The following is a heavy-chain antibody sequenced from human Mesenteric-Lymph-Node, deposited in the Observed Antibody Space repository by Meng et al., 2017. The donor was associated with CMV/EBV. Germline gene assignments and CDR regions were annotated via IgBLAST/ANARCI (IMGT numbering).Heavy chain of an antibody. V-gene: IGHV4-59*01. Sequence: GSLRLSCTVSGGSISSYYWSWIRQPPGKGLEWIGYIYYSGSTNYNPSLKSRVTISVDTSKNQFSLKLSSVTAADTAVYYCARYLQLNWFDPWGQGTLVTVSS. CDR3: ARYLQLNWFDP. D-gene: IGHD1-1*01. J-gene: IGHJ5*02. CDR2: IYYSGST. CDR1: GGSISSYY.